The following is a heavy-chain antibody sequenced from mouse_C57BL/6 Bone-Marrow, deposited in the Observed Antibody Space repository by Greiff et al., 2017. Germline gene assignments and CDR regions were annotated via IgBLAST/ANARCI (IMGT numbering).Heavy chain of an antibody. CDR3: ALYYASSFDY. V-gene: IGHV1-26*01. J-gene: IGHJ2*01. CDR1: GYTFTDYY. CDR2: INPNNGGT. Sequence: VQLEQSGRELVKPGASVKISCKASGYTFTDYYMNWVQQSHGKSLEWIGDINPNNGGTSYNQKFKGKATLTVDKSSSTAYMELRSLTSEDSAVYYCALYYASSFDYWGQGTTLTVSS. D-gene: IGHD1-1*01.